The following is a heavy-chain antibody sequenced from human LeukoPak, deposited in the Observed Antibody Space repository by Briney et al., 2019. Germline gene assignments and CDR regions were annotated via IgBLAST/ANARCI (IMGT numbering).Heavy chain of an antibody. V-gene: IGHV3-33*01. CDR2: IWYDGSNK. CDR1: GFTLRSYR. J-gene: IGHJ6*02. CDR3: ARETTVTTKDGMDV. Sequence: PGGSLRLSRAAAGFTLRSYRLHWGPHAPRQGAEGGADIWYDGSNKYYADSVKGRFTISRDNSKNTLYLQMNSLRAEDTAVYYCARETTVTTKDGMDVWGQGTTVTVSS. D-gene: IGHD4-17*01.